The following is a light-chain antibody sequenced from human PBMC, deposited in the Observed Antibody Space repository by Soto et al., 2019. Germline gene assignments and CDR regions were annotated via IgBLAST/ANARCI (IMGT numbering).Light chain of an antibody. CDR3: SSYTTTSTLGV. V-gene: IGLV2-14*01. CDR2: EVS. CDR1: SSDIGGFNY. J-gene: IGLJ3*02. Sequence: QSVLTQPASVSGSPGQSITISCTGTSSDIGGFNYVSWYQQHPGTAPKLIIYEVSNRPSGISSRFSGSKSGNTASLTISGLQAEDEADYYCSSYTTTSTLGVFGGGTKLTVL.